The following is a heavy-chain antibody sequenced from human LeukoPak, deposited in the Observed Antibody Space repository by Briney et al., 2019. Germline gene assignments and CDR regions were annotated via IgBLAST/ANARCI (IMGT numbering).Heavy chain of an antibody. CDR2: INPNSGGT. J-gene: IGHJ4*02. D-gene: IGHD3-9*01. Sequence: ASVKVSCKASGYTFTGYYMHWVRQAPGQGLEWMGWINPNSGGTNYAQKFQGRVTMTRDTSISTAYMELSRLRSDDTAVYYCARGQHRYPYYDILTGSDYWGQGTLVTVSS. CDR3: ARGQHRYPYYDILTGSDY. V-gene: IGHV1-2*02. CDR1: GYTFTGYY.